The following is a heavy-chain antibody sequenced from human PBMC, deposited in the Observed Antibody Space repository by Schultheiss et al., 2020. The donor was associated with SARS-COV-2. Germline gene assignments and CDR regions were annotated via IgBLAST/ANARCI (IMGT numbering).Heavy chain of an antibody. CDR2: IKQDGSEQ. J-gene: IGHJ4*02. Sequence: GESLKISCVASGFTFRNYYIGWVRQAPGKGLEWVANIKQDGSEQYYVDSVKGRFTISRDNAKSSLYLQMNSLRDEDTAVYYCARDLYGDYEFDYWGQGTLVTVSS. CDR1: GFTFRNYY. D-gene: IGHD4-17*01. CDR3: ARDLYGDYEFDY. V-gene: IGHV3-7*01.